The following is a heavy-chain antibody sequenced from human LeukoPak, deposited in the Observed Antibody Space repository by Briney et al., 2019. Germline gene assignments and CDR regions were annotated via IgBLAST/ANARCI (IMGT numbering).Heavy chain of an antibody. Sequence: GGSLRLSCAASGFTFSSYGMHWVRQAPGKGLEWVAVISYDGSNKYYADSVKGRFTISRDNSKNTLYLQMNSLRAEDTAVYYCARDRLRLGELSSYNWFDPWGQGTLVTVSS. CDR3: ARDRLRLGELSSYNWFDP. CDR2: ISYDGSNK. D-gene: IGHD3-16*02. V-gene: IGHV3-30*03. CDR1: GFTFSSYG. J-gene: IGHJ5*02.